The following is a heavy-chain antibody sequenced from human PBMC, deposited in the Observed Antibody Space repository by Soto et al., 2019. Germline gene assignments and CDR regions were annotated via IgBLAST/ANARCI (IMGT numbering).Heavy chain of an antibody. J-gene: IGHJ5*02. Sequence: QVKLVQSGAEVREPGASVKVSCKASGYSFTNNDVSWVRQATGQGLEWMGWMNPGSGETGYAQKFQGRVTMTRDISIATAYMELSSLRSDDTAIYYCARMATFGSLNWFDPWGQGTLVTVSS. CDR2: MNPGSGET. D-gene: IGHD3-16*01. CDR3: ARMATFGSLNWFDP. V-gene: IGHV1-8*01. CDR1: GYSFTNND.